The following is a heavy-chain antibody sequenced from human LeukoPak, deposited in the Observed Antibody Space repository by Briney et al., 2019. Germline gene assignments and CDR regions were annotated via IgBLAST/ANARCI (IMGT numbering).Heavy chain of an antibody. Sequence: GWALTLSRPASRFIFRSYWMHWLRQAAARGLVWVARINTDGRITTHADFLKDRFTLSRYNAKNTLYLQINSLRADDTAVYYCVRSRPDSGGLIDYWGQGTLVTVSS. V-gene: IGHV3-74*01. CDR2: INTDGRIT. CDR3: VRSRPDSGGLIDY. CDR1: RFIFRSYW. J-gene: IGHJ4*02. D-gene: IGHD2-15*01.